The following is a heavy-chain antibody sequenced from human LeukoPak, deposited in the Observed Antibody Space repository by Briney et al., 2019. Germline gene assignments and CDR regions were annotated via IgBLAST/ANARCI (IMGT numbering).Heavy chain of an antibody. Sequence: PGGSLRLSCAASGFTFNNYWMSWVRQAPGKGLEWVSGVSAGADTIDYADSVKGRFTISRDNSKNTLYLQMNSLRADDTAVYYCAFRGLRGYWGQGTLVTVSS. CDR3: AFRGLRGY. CDR2: VSAGADTI. D-gene: IGHD3-10*01. CDR1: GFTFNNYW. V-gene: IGHV3-23*01. J-gene: IGHJ4*02.